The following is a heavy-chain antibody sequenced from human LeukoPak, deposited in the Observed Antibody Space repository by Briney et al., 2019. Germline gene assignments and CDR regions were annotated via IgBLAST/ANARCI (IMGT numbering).Heavy chain of an antibody. CDR1: GYTFHTYW. CDR2: IKQDASKK. Sequence: GGPLRLSCAASGYTFHTYWMSWVRQAPGKALEYVANIKQDASKKYFAGSVRGRFTISRDNVRNSLYLRMNSLRVEDTAVYYCARVRFSGSPYYFDSWGQGTLVTVSS. D-gene: IGHD6-25*01. J-gene: IGHJ4*02. CDR3: ARVRFSGSPYYFDS. V-gene: IGHV3-7*03.